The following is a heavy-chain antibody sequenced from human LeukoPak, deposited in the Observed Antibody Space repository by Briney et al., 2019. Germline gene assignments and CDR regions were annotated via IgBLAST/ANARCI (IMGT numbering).Heavy chain of an antibody. CDR3: AHSTRIWNYYYYYYYMDV. Sequence: SGPTLVKPTQTLTLTCTFSGFSLSTSGVGVGWIRQPPGKALEWLALIYWNDDKRYSPSLKSRLTITKDTSKNQVVLTMTNMDPVDTATYYCAHSTRIWNYYYYYYYMDVWGKGTTATVSS. CDR1: GFSLSTSGVG. CDR2: IYWNDDK. V-gene: IGHV2-5*01. D-gene: IGHD1-7*01. J-gene: IGHJ6*03.